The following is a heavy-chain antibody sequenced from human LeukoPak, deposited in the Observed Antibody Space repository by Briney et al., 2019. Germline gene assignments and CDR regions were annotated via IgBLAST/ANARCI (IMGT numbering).Heavy chain of an antibody. J-gene: IGHJ4*02. CDR1: GFTFSSYW. V-gene: IGHV3-7*01. Sequence: GGSLRLSCAASGFTFSSYWMSWVRQGPGKGLEWVANIKQDGSEKYYVDSVKGRFTISRDNAKNSLYLQMNSLRAEDTAVYYGARDANYDYVWGSYPVYWGQGTLVTVSS. D-gene: IGHD3-16*02. CDR2: IKQDGSEK. CDR3: ARDANYDYVWGSYPVY.